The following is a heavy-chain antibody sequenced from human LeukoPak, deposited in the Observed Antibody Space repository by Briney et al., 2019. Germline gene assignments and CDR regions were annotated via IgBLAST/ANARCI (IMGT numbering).Heavy chain of an antibody. Sequence: ASVKVPCKASGGTFSSYAISWVRQAPGQGLEWMGRIIPILGIANYAQKFQGRVTMTTDTSTSTAYMELRSLRSDDTAVYYCARGASGSYYLGIYYYYYGMDVWGQGTTVTVSS. CDR1: GGTFSSYA. CDR3: ARGASGSYYLGIYYYYYGMDV. V-gene: IGHV1-69*04. D-gene: IGHD1-26*01. J-gene: IGHJ6*02. CDR2: IIPILGIA.